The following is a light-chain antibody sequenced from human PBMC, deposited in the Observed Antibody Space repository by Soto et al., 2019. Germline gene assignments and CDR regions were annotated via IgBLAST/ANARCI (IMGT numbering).Light chain of an antibody. CDR3: QQYYSYPRT. CDR2: AAS. V-gene: IGKV1-8*01. CDR1: QGISSY. Sequence: AIRMTQSPSSLSASTGDRVTITCRASQGISSYLAWYQQKPGKAPKLLIYAASTLQSGVPSRFSGSGSGTDFTLTISCLQSEEVATYYCQQYYSYPRTFGQGTKVEIK. J-gene: IGKJ1*01.